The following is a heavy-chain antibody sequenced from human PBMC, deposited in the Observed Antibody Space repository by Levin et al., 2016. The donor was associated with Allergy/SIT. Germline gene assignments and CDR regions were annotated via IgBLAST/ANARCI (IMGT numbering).Heavy chain of an antibody. Sequence: WVRQAPGQGLEWMGWISAYNGNTNYAQKLQGRVTITADESTSTAYMELSSLRSEDTAVYYCARVRDYYDSSGPTNLYYYYYYMDVWGKGTTVTVSS. CDR3: ARVRDYYDSSGPTNLYYYYYYMDV. D-gene: IGHD3-22*01. CDR2: ISAYNGNT. V-gene: IGHV1-18*01. J-gene: IGHJ6*03.